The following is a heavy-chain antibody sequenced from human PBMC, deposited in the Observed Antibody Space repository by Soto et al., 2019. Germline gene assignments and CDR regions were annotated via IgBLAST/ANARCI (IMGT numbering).Heavy chain of an antibody. CDR1: GYIFTNHY. CDR2: INPSGGST. D-gene: IGHD3-22*01. Sequence: QVQLVQSGAEVKKPGASVKVSCKASGYIFTNHYIHWVRQAPGQGLEWMGIINPSGGSTNYLQKFQGRITMTSAPATSTVYLELSSLRSEDTAVYFCARADYYDSRGFYYDCWGQGSLVTVSA. V-gene: IGHV1-46*01. CDR3: ARADYYDSRGFYYDC. J-gene: IGHJ4*02.